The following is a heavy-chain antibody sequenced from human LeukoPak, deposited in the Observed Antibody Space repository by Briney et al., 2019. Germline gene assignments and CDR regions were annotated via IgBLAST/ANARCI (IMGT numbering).Heavy chain of an antibody. J-gene: IGHJ4*02. Sequence: GGSLRLSCAASGFTFSSYWMSWVRQAPGKGLEWVANIKQDGNEKYYVDSVKGRFTISRDNAKNSLYLQMNSLRAEDTAVYYCARHPKRRDGYNYHWGQGTLVTVSS. CDR2: IKQDGNEK. D-gene: IGHD5-24*01. V-gene: IGHV3-7*01. CDR3: ARHPKRRDGYNYH. CDR1: GFTFSSYW.